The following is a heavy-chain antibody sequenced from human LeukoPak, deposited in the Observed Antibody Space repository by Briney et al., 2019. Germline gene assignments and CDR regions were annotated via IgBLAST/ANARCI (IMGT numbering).Heavy chain of an antibody. CDR1: GFTFSSYA. Sequence: GGSLRLSCAASGFTFSSYAMSWVRQAPGKGLEWVSGISDSGVRTYYADSVKGRFTISRDNSKNTLYLQMNSLTAEDTAVYYCAKDRSSDVPRARFDYWGQGTLVTVSS. V-gene: IGHV3-23*01. J-gene: IGHJ4*02. CDR3: AKDRSSDVPRARFDY. CDR2: ISDSGVRT.